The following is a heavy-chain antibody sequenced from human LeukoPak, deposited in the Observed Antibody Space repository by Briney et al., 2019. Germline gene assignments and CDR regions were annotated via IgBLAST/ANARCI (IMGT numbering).Heavy chain of an antibody. J-gene: IGHJ4*02. CDR3: ARSRFGRGVDFDY. V-gene: IGHV1-8*03. CDR1: EYTFTSYD. CDR2: MNLNSGKT. D-gene: IGHD2-8*02. Sequence: GASVKVSCETSEYTFTSYDINRVRQASGQGLEWMGWMNLNSGKTDYAQNYRGRVNFTRDTSTRTDCMERTSLRSEDTAVYYCARSRFGRGVDFDYWGQGTLVTASS.